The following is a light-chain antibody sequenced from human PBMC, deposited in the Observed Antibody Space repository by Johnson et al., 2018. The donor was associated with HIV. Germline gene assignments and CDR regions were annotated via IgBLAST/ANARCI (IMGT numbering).Light chain of an antibody. CDR3: GTWDSSLSAYV. CDR2: DNN. J-gene: IGLJ1*01. Sequence: QSVLTQPPSVSAAPGQKVTITCSGSSSNIGNNYVSWYQQLPGTAPKLLIYDNNKRPSAIPDRFSGSTSGTSATPGITALPTADEADYYCGTWDSSLSAYVLGTGTKFTVL. CDR1: SSNIGNNY. V-gene: IGLV1-51*01.